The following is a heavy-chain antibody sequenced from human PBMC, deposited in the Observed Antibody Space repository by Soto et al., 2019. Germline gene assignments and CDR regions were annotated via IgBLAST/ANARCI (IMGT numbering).Heavy chain of an antibody. CDR1: GGSISSYY. D-gene: IGHD2-15*01. J-gene: IGHJ5*02. V-gene: IGHV4-59*01. Sequence: SETLSLTCTVSGGSISSYYWSWIRQPPGKGLEWIGYIYYSGSTNYNPSLKSRVTISVDTSKNQFSLKLSSVTAADTAVYYCARGEYCSGGSCYWFDPWGQGTLVTVSS. CDR2: IYYSGST. CDR3: ARGEYCSGGSCYWFDP.